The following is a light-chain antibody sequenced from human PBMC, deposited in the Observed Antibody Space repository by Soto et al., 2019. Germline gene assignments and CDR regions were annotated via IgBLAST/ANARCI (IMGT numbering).Light chain of an antibody. J-gene: IGKJ2*01. CDR3: QQYNNGPPYT. CDR2: GAS. CDR1: QSVSSN. V-gene: IGKV3-15*01. Sequence: EIVMTQSPATLSVSPGERATLSCRASQSVSSNLAWYQQKPGQAPRLLIYGASTRATGIPARSSGSGSGTEFTLHISSLQSEDFAVYYCQQYNNGPPYTFGQGTKLEIK.